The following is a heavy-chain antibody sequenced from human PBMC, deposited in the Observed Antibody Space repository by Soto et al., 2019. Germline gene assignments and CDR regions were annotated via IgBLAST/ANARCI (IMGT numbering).Heavy chain of an antibody. Sequence: PSETLSLTCPVAGGSITSGDNYWSWIRQPTGKGLEWIGYTYYSGHTAYNPTLKCRLPITVDTYKNRFSLRRSSVTAADTAVCYWARTHWGGGVRRLFDSWGQGALVTSPQ. V-gene: IGHV4-30-4*01. D-gene: IGHD2-21*01. CDR1: GGSITSGDNY. J-gene: IGHJ4*02. CDR3: ARTHWGGGVRRLFDS. CDR2: TYYSGHT.